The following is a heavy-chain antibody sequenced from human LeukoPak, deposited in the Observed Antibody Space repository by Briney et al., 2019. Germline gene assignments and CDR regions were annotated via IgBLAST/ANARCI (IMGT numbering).Heavy chain of an antibody. CDR2: ISWNSGSI. Sequence: GGSLRLSCAASGFTFSSYWMSWVRQAPGKGLEWVSGISWNSGSIGYADSVKGRFTISRDNAKNSLYLQMNSLGAEDMALYYCAKDGADYYDSSGEYYFDYWGQGTLVTVSS. CDR3: AKDGADYYDSSGEYYFDY. D-gene: IGHD3-22*01. J-gene: IGHJ4*02. V-gene: IGHV3-9*03. CDR1: GFTFSSYW.